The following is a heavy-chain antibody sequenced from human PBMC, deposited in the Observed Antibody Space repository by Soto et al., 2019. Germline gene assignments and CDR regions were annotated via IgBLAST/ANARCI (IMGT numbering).Heavy chain of an antibody. CDR1: AYTFTSYC. CDR2: INPSGGST. J-gene: IGHJ3*02. V-gene: IGHV1-46*01. Sequence: ASVKVSCKASAYTFTSYCMHWARQAPGQGLEWMGIINPSGGSTSYAQKFQGRVTMTRDTSTSTVYMELSSLRSEDTAVYYCARAVGATTDDAFDIWGQGTMVTVSS. CDR3: ARAVGATTDDAFDI. D-gene: IGHD1-26*01.